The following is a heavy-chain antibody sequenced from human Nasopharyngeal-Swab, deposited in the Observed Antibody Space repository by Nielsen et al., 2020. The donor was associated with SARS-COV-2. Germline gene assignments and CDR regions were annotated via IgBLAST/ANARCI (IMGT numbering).Heavy chain of an antibody. Sequence: SETLSLPCPVSGGSVITTTYFWGSIRQPPGKGLEWIGEINHNERTNYNPSLKSRVTMSVDTSTNQVSLKLNSLTATDTAVYYCARAGRVGDAYTGLDVWGQGTTVTVSS. D-gene: IGHD5-24*01. CDR3: ARAGRVGDAYTGLDV. J-gene: IGHJ6*02. CDR2: INHNERT. CDR1: GGSVITTTYF. V-gene: IGHV4-39*01.